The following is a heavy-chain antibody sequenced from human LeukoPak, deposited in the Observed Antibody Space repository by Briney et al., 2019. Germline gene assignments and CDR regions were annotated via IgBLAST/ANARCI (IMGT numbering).Heavy chain of an antibody. Sequence: GSSVKVSCKASGGTFSSYAISWVRQAPGQGLEWMGGIIPIFGTANYAQKFQGRVTITTDESTSTAYMELSSLRSEDTAVYYCTREWAPKPQGYCSGGSCFTPAWFDPWGQGTLVTVSS. V-gene: IGHV1-69*05. CDR2: IIPIFGTA. J-gene: IGHJ5*02. D-gene: IGHD2-15*01. CDR1: GGTFSSYA. CDR3: TREWAPKPQGYCSGGSCFTPAWFDP.